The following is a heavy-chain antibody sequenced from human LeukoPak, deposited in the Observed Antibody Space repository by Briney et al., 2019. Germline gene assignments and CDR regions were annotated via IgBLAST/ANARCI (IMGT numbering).Heavy chain of an antibody. J-gene: IGHJ1*01. CDR3: ATAPYSSSWYPPAEYFQH. Sequence: PSETLSLTCTVSGGSISSGGYYWSWIRQHPGQGLEWIGYIYYSGSTYYNPSLKSRVTISVDTSKNQFSLKLSSVTAADTAVYYCATAPYSSSWYPPAEYFQHWGQGTLVTVSS. CDR2: IYYSGST. D-gene: IGHD6-13*01. V-gene: IGHV4-31*03. CDR1: GGSISSGGYY.